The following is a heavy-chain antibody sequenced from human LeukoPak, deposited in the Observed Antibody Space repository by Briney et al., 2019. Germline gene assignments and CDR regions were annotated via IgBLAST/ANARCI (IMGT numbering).Heavy chain of an antibody. CDR3: AKGQVGTMVRGVPYYFDY. Sequence: GGSLRLSCAASGFTFSSYAMSWVRQAPGKGLEWASAISGSGGSTYYADSVKGRFTISRDNSKNTLYLQMNSLRAEDTAVYYCAKGQVGTMVRGVPYYFDYWGQGTLVTVSS. CDR2: ISGSGGST. V-gene: IGHV3-23*01. J-gene: IGHJ4*02. CDR1: GFTFSSYA. D-gene: IGHD3-10*01.